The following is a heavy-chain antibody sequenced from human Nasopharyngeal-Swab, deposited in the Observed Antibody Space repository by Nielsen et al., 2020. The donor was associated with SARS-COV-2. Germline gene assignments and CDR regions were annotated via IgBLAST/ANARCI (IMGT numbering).Heavy chain of an antibody. D-gene: IGHD5-18*01. CDR2: MNPNSGNT. Sequence: SVKVSCKASGYTFTSYDINWVRKATEQGLEWMGWMNPNSGNTGYAQKFQGRVTMTRNTSISTAYMELSSLRSEDTAVYYCARAGKIQLWFNSLYYFDYWGQGTLVTVSS. J-gene: IGHJ4*02. V-gene: IGHV1-8*01. CDR3: ARAGKIQLWFNSLYYFDY. CDR1: GYTFTSYD.